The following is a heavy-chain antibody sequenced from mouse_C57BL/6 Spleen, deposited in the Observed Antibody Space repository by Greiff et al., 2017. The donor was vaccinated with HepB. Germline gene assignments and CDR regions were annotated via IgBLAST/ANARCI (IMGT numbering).Heavy chain of an antibody. CDR3: ARSAYDYDEEGYFDV. J-gene: IGHJ1*03. CDR2: IHPNSGSN. V-gene: IGHV1-64*01. CDR1: GYTFPSYW. D-gene: IGHD2-4*01. Sequence: QVQLQQPGAELVKPGASVKLSCKASGYTFPSYWMHWVKQRPGQGLEWIGMIHPNSGSNNYNEKFKSKATLNVDKSSSTAYMQLSSLTSEDSAVYYCARSAYDYDEEGYFDVWGTGTTVTVSS.